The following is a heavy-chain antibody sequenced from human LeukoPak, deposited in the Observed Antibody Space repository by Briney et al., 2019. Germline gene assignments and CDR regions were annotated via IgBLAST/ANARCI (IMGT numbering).Heavy chain of an antibody. V-gene: IGHV3-30*03. D-gene: IGHD2-2*01. CDR2: ISYDGSNK. J-gene: IGHJ6*02. Sequence: GGSLRLSCAASGFTFSSYGMHWVRQAPGKGLEWMAVISYDGSNKYYADSVKGRFTISRDNSKNTLYLQMNSLRAEDTAVYYCAVVVVPAAHYYYYGMDVWGQGTTVTVSS. CDR3: AVVVVPAAHYYYYGMDV. CDR1: GFTFSSYG.